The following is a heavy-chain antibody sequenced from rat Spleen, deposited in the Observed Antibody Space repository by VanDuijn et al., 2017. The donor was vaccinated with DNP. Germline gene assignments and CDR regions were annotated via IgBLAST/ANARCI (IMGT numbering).Heavy chain of an antibody. J-gene: IGHJ3*01. CDR3: SSGGPDMIQGNWFAY. V-gene: IGHV5-35*01. CDR2: INPDGSTT. D-gene: IGHD2-3*01. CDR1: GLSFRGDW. Sequence: EVQLVESGGGLVQPGSPLKLSCAASGLSFRGDWLNWIRQAPGKGLEWVATINPDGSTTYYPDTVKGRFMISKDDARNTGYLQMNNLRSEDTAMYYCSSGGPDMIQGNWFAYWGQGTLVTVSS.